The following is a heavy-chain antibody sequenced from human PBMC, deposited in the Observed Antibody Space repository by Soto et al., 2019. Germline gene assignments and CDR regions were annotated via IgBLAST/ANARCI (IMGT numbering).Heavy chain of an antibody. J-gene: IGHJ6*02. D-gene: IGHD3-3*02. CDR1: GGTCSTAA. Sequence: QVQVVQSGAEMKKPGSSVKVSYKTSGGTCSTAAFSWVRQAPGHGLEWMGGIMPIFRTADYAQKFQGRVTITADESATTAYLELSSLRSEDTAVYYCARDKDRAQLGGNYYYIMDVWGQGTTVTVTS. CDR3: ARDKDRAQLGGNYYYIMDV. CDR2: IMPIFRTA. V-gene: IGHV1-69*12.